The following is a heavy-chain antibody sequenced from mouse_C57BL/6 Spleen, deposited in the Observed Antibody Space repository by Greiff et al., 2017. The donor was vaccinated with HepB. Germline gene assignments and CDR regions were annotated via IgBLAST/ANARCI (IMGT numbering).Heavy chain of an antibody. CDR1: GYSFTGYY. V-gene: IGHV1-42*01. J-gene: IGHJ2*01. CDR3: ARSIYYGNPFGY. CDR2: INPSTGGT. Sequence: VQLQQSGPELVKPGASVKISCKASGYSFTGYYMNWVKQSPEKSLEWIGEINPSTGGTTYNQKFKAKATLTVDKSSSTAYMQLKSLTSEDSAVYYCARSIYYGNPFGYWGQGTTLTVSS. D-gene: IGHD2-1*01.